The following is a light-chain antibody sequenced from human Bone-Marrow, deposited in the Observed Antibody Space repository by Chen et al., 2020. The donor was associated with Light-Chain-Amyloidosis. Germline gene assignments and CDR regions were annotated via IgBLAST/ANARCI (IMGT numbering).Light chain of an antibody. Sequence: SYELTQPPSVSVSPGQTARTTCPGDALPKKYAYWYQQKPGQAPVLVIYEDSKRPSGIPERFSGSSSGTMATLTISGAQVEDEADYYCYSTDSSGNHSWVFGGGTKLTVL. CDR3: YSTDSSGNHSWV. J-gene: IGLJ3*02. CDR1: ALPKKY. CDR2: EDS. V-gene: IGLV3-10*01.